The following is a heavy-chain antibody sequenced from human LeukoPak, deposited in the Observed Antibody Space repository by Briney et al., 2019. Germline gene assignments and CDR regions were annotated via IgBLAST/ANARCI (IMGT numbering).Heavy chain of an antibody. V-gene: IGHV3-30*04. Sequence: GRSLRLSCAASGFTFSSCAMHWVRQAPGKGLEWVAVISYDGSNKYYADSVKGRSTISRDNSKNTLYLQMNSLRAEDTAVYYCARDESYYGILTGVGYWGQGTLVTVSS. CDR2: ISYDGSNK. D-gene: IGHD3-9*01. CDR3: ARDESYYGILTGVGY. CDR1: GFTFSSCA. J-gene: IGHJ4*02.